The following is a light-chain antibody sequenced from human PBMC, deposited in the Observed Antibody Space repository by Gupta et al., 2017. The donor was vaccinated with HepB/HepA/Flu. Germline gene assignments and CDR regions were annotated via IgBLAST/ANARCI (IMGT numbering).Light chain of an antibody. J-gene: IGKJ1*01. Sequence: DIQMTQSPSTLSASVGDRVTITCRASQSINSWLAWYQQKPGKAPNLLIYKASTLESGVPSRFSGSGSGTEFTLTISSRQPDDFATYYCQQYNSYPPWTFGQGTKVEIK. CDR1: QSINSW. CDR3: QQYNSYPPWT. V-gene: IGKV1-5*03. CDR2: KAS.